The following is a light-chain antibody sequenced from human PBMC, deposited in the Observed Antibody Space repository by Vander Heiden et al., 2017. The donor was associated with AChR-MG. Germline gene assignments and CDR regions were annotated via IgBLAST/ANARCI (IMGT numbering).Light chain of an antibody. J-gene: IGLJ3*02. CDR2: RDT. Sequence: SYELTQPPSVSVALGQTATITCGGNNFGSKNVHWYQQKPGQAPVLVIYRDTNRPSGIPERFSGSTLGNTATLTISRAQAGDEADYYCQVWDSSIVVFGGGTKLTVI. CDR3: QVWDSSIVV. V-gene: IGLV3-9*01. CDR1: NFGSKN.